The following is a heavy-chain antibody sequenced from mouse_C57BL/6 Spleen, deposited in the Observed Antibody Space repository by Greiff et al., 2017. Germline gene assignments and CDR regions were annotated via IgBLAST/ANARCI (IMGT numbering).Heavy chain of an antibody. CDR3: ARDGIYYDYERAMDY. CDR2: INYDGSST. D-gene: IGHD2-4*01. Sequence: EVMLVESEGGLVQPGSSMKLSCTASGFTFSDYYMAWVRQVPEKGLEWVANINYDGSSTYYLDSLKSRFIISRDNAKNILYLQMSSLKSEDTATYYCARDGIYYDYERAMDYWGQGTSVTVSS. J-gene: IGHJ4*01. V-gene: IGHV5-16*01. CDR1: GFTFSDYY.